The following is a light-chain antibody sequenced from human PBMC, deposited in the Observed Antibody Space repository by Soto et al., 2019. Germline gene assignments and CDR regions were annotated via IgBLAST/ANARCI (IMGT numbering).Light chain of an antibody. CDR1: QSVSNNY. V-gene: IGKV3-20*01. Sequence: EIVLTQSPGTLSLSPGERATLSCRASQSVSNNYLAWYQQKPGQPPRLLIYDTSNRATGIPARFSGSRSGTDFTLTISRLEPEDFAVYYCQQYGSSGTFGQGTKVDIK. CDR3: QQYGSSGT. J-gene: IGKJ1*01. CDR2: DTS.